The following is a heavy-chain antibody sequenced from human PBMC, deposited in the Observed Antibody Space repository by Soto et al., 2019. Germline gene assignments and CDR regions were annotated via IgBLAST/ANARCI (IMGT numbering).Heavy chain of an antibody. CDR3: ARRGYYDFWSGYYTLSYFDY. V-gene: IGHV4-39*01. Sequence: QLQLQESGPGLVKPLETLSLTCTVSGGSISSSSYYWGWIRQPPGKGLEWIGSIYYSGSTYYNPSLKSRVTISVDTSKNQFSLKLSSVTAADTAVYYCARRGYYDFWSGYYTLSYFDYWGQGTLVTVSS. J-gene: IGHJ4*02. CDR1: GGSISSSSYY. D-gene: IGHD3-3*01. CDR2: IYYSGST.